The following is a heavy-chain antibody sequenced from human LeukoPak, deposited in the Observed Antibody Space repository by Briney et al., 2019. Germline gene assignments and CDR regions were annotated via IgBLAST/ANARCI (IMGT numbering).Heavy chain of an antibody. J-gene: IGHJ4*02. CDR2: LIGGGGST. V-gene: IGHV3-23*01. CDR3: AKGAYDYIEIAYFDS. D-gene: IGHD5-12*01. CDR1: GFTSTNYA. Sequence: GGSLRLSCAASGFTSTNYAMSWVRQAPGKGLEWVSVLIGGGGSTDYADSVKGRFTISRDISKNTLFLQMNSLRAEDTAIYYCAKGAYDYIEIAYFDSWGQGTLVTVSS.